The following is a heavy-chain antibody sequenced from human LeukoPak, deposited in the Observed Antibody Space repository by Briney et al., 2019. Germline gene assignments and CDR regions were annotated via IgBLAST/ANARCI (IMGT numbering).Heavy chain of an antibody. Sequence: ASVTVSCTASGYTFTSYGISWVRQAPGQGLEWMGWISAYNGNTNYAQKLQGRVTMTTDTSTSTAYMELRSLRSDDTAVYYCARDDYGDYPWDYWGQGTLVTVSS. D-gene: IGHD4-17*01. CDR1: GYTFTSYG. CDR3: ARDDYGDYPWDY. J-gene: IGHJ4*02. CDR2: ISAYNGNT. V-gene: IGHV1-18*01.